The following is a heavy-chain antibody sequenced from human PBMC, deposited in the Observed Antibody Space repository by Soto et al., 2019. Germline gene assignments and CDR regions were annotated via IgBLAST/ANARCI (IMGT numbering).Heavy chain of an antibody. Sequence: QVRLVQSGAEVKKPGASVKLSCKAAGYTFNAYSVHWVRQAPGQRLEWMGMINPSGDTTTYAQNFQGRVTMTRDTSTTTVYMELSGLRSEDTAVYYCARDWALDYWGQGTLVTVSS. CDR3: ARDWALDY. CDR1: GYTFNAYS. D-gene: IGHD7-27*01. V-gene: IGHV1-46*02. J-gene: IGHJ4*02. CDR2: INPSGDTT.